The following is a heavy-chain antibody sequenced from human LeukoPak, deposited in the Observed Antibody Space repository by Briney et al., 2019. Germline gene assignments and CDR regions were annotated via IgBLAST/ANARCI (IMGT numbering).Heavy chain of an antibody. V-gene: IGHV3-7*01. CDR1: GFSFSDHW. J-gene: IGHJ4*02. D-gene: IGHD5-24*01. CDR2: IKQDGSEK. Sequence: TGGSLRLSCVASGFSFSDHWMNWFRQAPGKGLEWVANIKQDGSEKNYVDSVKGRFTISRDNAKNSLYLQMNSLRAEDTAVYYCVREARESGGFDYWGQGTLVTVSS. CDR3: VREARESGGFDY.